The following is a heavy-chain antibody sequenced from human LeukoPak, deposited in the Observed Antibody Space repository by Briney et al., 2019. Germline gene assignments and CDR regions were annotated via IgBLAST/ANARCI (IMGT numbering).Heavy chain of an antibody. CDR1: GYSISSGYY. J-gene: IGHJ4*02. CDR3: ARDHSYGYSRLYYFDY. CDR2: IYHSGST. V-gene: IGHV4-38-2*02. D-gene: IGHD5-18*01. Sequence: SSETLSLTCTVSGYSISSGYYWGWIRQPPGKGLELIGSIYHSGSTYYNPPLKSRVTISVDTYKNEFSLKLSPVTAADTAVYYCARDHSYGYSRLYYFDYWGQGTLVTVSS.